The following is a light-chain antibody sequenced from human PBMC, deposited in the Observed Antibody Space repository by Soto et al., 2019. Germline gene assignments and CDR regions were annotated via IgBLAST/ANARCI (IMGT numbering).Light chain of an antibody. V-gene: IGKV2-30*02. CDR1: QSLVHSDGIAY. Sequence: DVVMTQSPLSLPVTLGQPASISCRSNQSLVHSDGIAYFSWFQQRPGRPPRRLIYKVSNRASGVPARLSGSASGNDLAMKISRVEAEDVGVYYCMQGTHWPITFGQGTRLEI. CDR2: KVS. CDR3: MQGTHWPIT. J-gene: IGKJ5*01.